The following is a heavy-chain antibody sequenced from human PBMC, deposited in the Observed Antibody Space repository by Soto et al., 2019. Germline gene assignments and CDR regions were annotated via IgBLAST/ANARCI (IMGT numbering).Heavy chain of an antibody. V-gene: IGHV3-23*01. CDR3: AKVLITMIVVVIPGAFDI. Sequence: PGGSLRLSCAASGFTFSSYAMSWVRQAPGKGLEWVSAISGSGGSTYYADSVKGRFTISRDNSKNTLYLQMNSLRAEDTAVYYCAKVLITMIVVVIPGAFDIWGQATMGTVSS. J-gene: IGHJ3*02. CDR2: ISGSGGST. D-gene: IGHD3-22*01. CDR1: GFTFSSYA.